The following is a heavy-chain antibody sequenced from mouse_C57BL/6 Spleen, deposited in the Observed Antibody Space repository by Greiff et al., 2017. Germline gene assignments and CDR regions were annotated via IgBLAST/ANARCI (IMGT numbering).Heavy chain of an antibody. CDR1: GYTFTSYW. V-gene: IGHV1-52*01. CDR3: ARDLPNYAMEY. Sequence: QVQLQQPGAELVRPGSSVKLSCKASGYTFTSYWMHWVKQRPIQGLEWIGNIDPSDSDTHYNQKFKDKATLTVDKSSSTAYMQLSSLTSEDSAVYYCARDLPNYAMEYWGQGTSVTVSS. CDR2: IDPSDSDT. D-gene: IGHD2-1*01. J-gene: IGHJ4*01.